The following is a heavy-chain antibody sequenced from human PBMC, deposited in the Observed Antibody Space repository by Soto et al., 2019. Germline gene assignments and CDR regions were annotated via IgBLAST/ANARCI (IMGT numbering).Heavy chain of an antibody. Sequence: SVKVSCKASGGTFSSYAISWVRQAPGQGLEWMGGIIPIFGTAIYAQKFQGRVTITADESTSTAYMELSSLRSEDTAVYYCARVLVATIAPYDYWGQGTLVTVSS. CDR3: ARVLVATIAPYDY. J-gene: IGHJ4*02. V-gene: IGHV1-69*01. CDR2: IIPIFGTA. D-gene: IGHD5-12*01. CDR1: GGTFSSYA.